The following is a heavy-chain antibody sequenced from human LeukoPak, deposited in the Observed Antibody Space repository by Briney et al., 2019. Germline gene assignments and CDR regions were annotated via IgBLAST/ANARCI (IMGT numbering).Heavy chain of an antibody. J-gene: IGHJ4*02. CDR3: AKDDAWLRFGE. Sequence: GGSLRLSCAASGFTSSNYAMNWVRQAPGKGLEWVSGISPSADIKYYADSVKGRFTISRDNSKNMLYLEVISLTADDTAVYYCAKDDAWLRFGEWSQGTLVTVSS. CDR1: GFTSSNYA. CDR2: ISPSADIK. V-gene: IGHV3-23*01. D-gene: IGHD3-10*01.